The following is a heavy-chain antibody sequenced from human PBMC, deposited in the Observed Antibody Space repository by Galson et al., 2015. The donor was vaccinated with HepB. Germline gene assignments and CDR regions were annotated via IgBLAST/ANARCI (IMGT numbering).Heavy chain of an antibody. CDR2: ISSSSSYI. V-gene: IGHV3-21*01. Sequence: SLRLSCAASGFSFSSHDMNWVRQAPGKGLEWVSSISSSSSYIYYADSVKGRFTISRDNGKKSLYLQLNSLRAEDTGVYYCARHRGIVGAEWFDSWGQGTLVTVSS. D-gene: IGHD1-26*01. CDR1: GFSFSSHD. J-gene: IGHJ5*01. CDR3: ARHRGIVGAEWFDS.